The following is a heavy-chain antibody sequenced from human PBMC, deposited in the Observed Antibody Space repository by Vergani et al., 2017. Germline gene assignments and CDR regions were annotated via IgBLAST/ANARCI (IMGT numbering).Heavy chain of an antibody. CDR2: INPYSGAT. Sequence: QVQLVQSGTEMKKSGASVRVSCTTSGYTFTGFHIHWVRQAPGQGLQWLGWINPYSGATTYGQDFQGRVTMTWDPSISTAYLNFNRVTSAYTAMYFCARDFRVDVTAEFEYWGQGTLVIASS. J-gene: IGHJ4*02. CDR1: GYTFTGFH. V-gene: IGHV1-2*02. D-gene: IGHD3-3*01. CDR3: ARDFRVDVTAEFEY.